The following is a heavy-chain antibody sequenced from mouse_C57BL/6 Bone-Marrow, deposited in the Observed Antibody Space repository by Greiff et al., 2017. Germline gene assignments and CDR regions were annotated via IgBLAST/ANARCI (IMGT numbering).Heavy chain of an antibody. CDR2: INPNNGGT. CDR3: ARASLYDYDCKAWFAY. Sequence: VQLQQSGPELVKPGASVKIPCKASGYTFTDYNMDWVKQSHGKSLEWIGDINPNNGGTIYNQKFKGKATLTVDKSSSTAYMELRSLTSEDTAVYYCARASLYDYDCKAWFAYWGQGTLVTVSA. CDR1: GYTFTDYN. D-gene: IGHD2-4*01. J-gene: IGHJ3*01. V-gene: IGHV1-18*01.